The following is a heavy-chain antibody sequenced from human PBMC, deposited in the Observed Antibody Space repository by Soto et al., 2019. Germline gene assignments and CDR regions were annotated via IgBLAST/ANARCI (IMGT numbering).Heavy chain of an antibody. V-gene: IGHV4-34*01. D-gene: IGHD6-19*01. J-gene: IGHJ4*02. CDR2: XXXDGXX. CDR1: GGSFSGYY. Sequence: XXTLSLTCAVYGGSFSGYYWSWIRQPPGXXXXXXXEXXXDGXXKQXXXXXXRVXXXXXXXKTKFSLKMRSVTAADTAVYYCARSKWLTYWGQGTMVTVYS. CDR3: ARSKWLTY.